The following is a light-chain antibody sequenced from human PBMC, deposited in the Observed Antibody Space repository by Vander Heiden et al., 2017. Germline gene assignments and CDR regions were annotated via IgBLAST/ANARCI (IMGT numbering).Light chain of an antibody. CDR2: AAS. V-gene: IGKV1-39*01. CDR1: QSISTY. Sequence: DIQMTQSPSSLSASVGDRVTITCRASQSISTYLNWYQQKPGKAPKLLIYAASILQSGVPSRFSGSGSGTDFTLTISSLQPEDSATYYCQQSDSTPWTFGQGTKVEIK. CDR3: QQSDSTPWT. J-gene: IGKJ1*01.